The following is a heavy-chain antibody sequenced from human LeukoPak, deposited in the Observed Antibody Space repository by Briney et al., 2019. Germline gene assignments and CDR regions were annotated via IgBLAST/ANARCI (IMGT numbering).Heavy chain of an antibody. Sequence: PSETLSPTCAVYGGSLSGYYWSWIRQPPGKGLEWIGEINHSGSTNYNPSLKSRVTISVDTSKNQFSLKLSSVTAADTAVYYCARGRIYYYYGMDVWGKGTTVTVSS. J-gene: IGHJ6*04. CDR1: GGSLSGYY. CDR3: ARGRIYYYYGMDV. V-gene: IGHV4-34*01. CDR2: INHSGST.